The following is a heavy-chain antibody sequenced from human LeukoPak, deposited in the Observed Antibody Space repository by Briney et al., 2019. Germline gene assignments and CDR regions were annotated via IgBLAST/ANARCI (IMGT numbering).Heavy chain of an antibody. V-gene: IGHV4-59*01. CDR3: ARYGYCSSGRCYYDN. D-gene: IGHD2-15*01. Sequence: PSETLSLTCTVSGGSITNYYWSWIRQPPGKGLEYIGFIYHSGSTNYNPSLKSRVTMSVDKSKNQFSLTLSSVTAADTAVYYCARYGYCSSGRCYYDNWGQGTLVTVSS. CDR1: GGSITNYY. J-gene: IGHJ4*02. CDR2: IYHSGST.